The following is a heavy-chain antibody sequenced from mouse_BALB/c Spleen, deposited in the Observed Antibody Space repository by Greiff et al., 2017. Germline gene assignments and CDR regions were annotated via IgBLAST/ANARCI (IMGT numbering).Heavy chain of an antibody. CDR3: ARGGFGSAYYRYDEEFDY. D-gene: IGHD2-14*01. Sequence: EVKLVESGPGLVKPSQSLSLTCTVTGYSITSDYAWNWIRQFPGNKLEWMGYISYSGSTSYNPSLKSRISITRDTSKNQFFLQLNSVTTEDTATYYCARGGFGSAYYRYDEEFDYWGQGTTLTVSS. J-gene: IGHJ2*01. V-gene: IGHV3-2*02. CDR1: GYSITSDYA. CDR2: ISYSGST.